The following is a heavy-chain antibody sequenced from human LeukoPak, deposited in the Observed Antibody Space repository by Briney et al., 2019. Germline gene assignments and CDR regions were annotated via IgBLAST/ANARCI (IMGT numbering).Heavy chain of an antibody. CDR2: LYSGGTT. CDR3: ARDHEGVVGTTGGIDY. Sequence: GGSLRLSCEASGFNVGDKYMSWVRQAPGKGLEWVAVLYSGGTTSYADSVKGRFTISRDNSKNTLYLQLSSLRAEDTAMYYCARDHEGVVGTTGGIDYWGQGTLVTVSS. D-gene: IGHD1-26*01. J-gene: IGHJ4*02. CDR1: GFNVGDKY. V-gene: IGHV3-66*01.